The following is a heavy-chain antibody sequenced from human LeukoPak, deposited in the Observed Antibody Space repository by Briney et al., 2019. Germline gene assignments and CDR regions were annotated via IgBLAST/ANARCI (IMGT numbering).Heavy chain of an antibody. Sequence: SETLSLTCTVSGGSISSSSYYWGWIRQPPGKGLEWIGSIYYSGSTYYNPSLKSRVTISVDTSKNQFSLKLSSVTAADTAVYYCARDVGGLLRGYFDYWGQGTLVTVSS. CDR2: IYYSGST. J-gene: IGHJ4*02. CDR3: ARDVGGLLRGYFDY. CDR1: GGSISSSSYY. D-gene: IGHD3-22*01. V-gene: IGHV4-39*07.